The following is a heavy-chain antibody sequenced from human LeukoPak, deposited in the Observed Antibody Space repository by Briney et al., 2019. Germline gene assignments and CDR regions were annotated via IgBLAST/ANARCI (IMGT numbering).Heavy chain of an antibody. CDR1: GGSFSGYY. J-gene: IGHJ4*02. V-gene: IGHV4-34*01. CDR2: INHSGST. CDR3: ARVSYCSSTSCYQNDY. Sequence: SETLSLTCAVYGGSFSGYYWSWIRQPPGKGLEWIGEINHSGSTNYNPSLKSRVTISVDTSKNQFSLKLSSATAADTAVYYCARVSYCSSTSCYQNDYWGRGTLVTVSS. D-gene: IGHD2-2*01.